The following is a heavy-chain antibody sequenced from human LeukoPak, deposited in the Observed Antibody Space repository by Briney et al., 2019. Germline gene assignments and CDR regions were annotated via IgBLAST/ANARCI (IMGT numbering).Heavy chain of an antibody. CDR3: ARFTPQGYGWGGYNRFDP. Sequence: SETLSLTCTVSGGSISSYYWNWLRQPPGKGLEWIGYIYYSGGTNYNPSLKSRVTISVDTSKNQFSLNLTSVTAADTAVYYCARFTPQGYGWGGYNRFDPWGQGTLVTVSS. V-gene: IGHV4-59*01. CDR1: GGSISSYY. CDR2: IYYSGGT. J-gene: IGHJ5*02. D-gene: IGHD3-16*01.